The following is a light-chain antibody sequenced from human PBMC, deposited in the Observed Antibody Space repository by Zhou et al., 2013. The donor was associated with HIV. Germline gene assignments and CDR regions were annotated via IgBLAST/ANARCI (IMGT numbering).Light chain of an antibody. J-gene: IGKJ1*01. CDR1: QSVSSY. CDR2: DAS. Sequence: EIVLTQSPATLSLSPGERATLSCRASQSVSSYLAWYQQKPGQAPRLLIYDASNRATGIPARFSGSGSGTDFTLTISSLEPEVFWLVYYCQQRSNSASLLLPFG. V-gene: IGKV3-11*01. CDR3: QQRSNSASLLLP.